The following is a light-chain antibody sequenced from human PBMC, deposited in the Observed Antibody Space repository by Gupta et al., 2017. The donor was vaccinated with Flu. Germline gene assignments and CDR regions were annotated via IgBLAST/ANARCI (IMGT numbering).Light chain of an antibody. V-gene: IGLV2-11*01. CDR3: SSYAGAYTWV. Sequence: QSALTQPHPVSGSPGQSVTISCTGTSSDVCNYNYVSWYQHYPGKAPNLIIYDVTKRPSGVPDRFSGSKSGNSASLTISALQADDEGDYFCSSYAGAYTWVFGGGTKLTVL. CDR2: DVT. CDR1: SSDVCNYNY. J-gene: IGLJ3*02.